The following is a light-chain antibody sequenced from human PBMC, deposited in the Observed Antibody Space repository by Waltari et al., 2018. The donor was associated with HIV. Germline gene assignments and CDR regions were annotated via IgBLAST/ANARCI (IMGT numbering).Light chain of an antibody. V-gene: IGLV2-14*03. CDR3: STHTTNDTLE. CDR2: DVT. J-gene: IGLJ2*01. CDR1: SSHFGLYNF. Sequence: ALTQPASVSGSPGQSVTISCTGTSSHFGLYNFVSWHQQYPGNVPKVIIYDVTSRPSGVPHRFSGSRSGNTASLTSSGLQVDDEAVYYCSTHTTNDTLEFGGGTKLTVL.